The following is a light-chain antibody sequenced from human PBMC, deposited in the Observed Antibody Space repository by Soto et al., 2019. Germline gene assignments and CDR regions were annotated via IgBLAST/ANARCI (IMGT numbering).Light chain of an antibody. CDR2: DVS. Sequence: DIQMTQSPSTLSASVGDRVTITGRASQSISGWLAWYQQKPGKAPKLLIYDVSSLESGIPSRFSGSGSGTEFTLTISSLQSDDFATYYCQQYNSYLWTFGQGTKVDIK. CDR3: QQYNSYLWT. V-gene: IGKV1-5*01. CDR1: QSISGW. J-gene: IGKJ1*01.